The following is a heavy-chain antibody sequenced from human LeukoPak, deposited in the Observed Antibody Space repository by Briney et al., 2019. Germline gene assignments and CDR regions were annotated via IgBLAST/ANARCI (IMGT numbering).Heavy chain of an antibody. Sequence: ASVTVSCTASGYTFTACYIHWVRQAPGQGLEWMGWINPDSGATSYAQKFQGWVTMTRDTSISTAYMELSRLTSDDTAVYYCARVYVGATRLRVAFDVWGQGTMVTVSS. J-gene: IGHJ3*01. V-gene: IGHV1-2*04. CDR2: INPDSGAT. D-gene: IGHD1-26*01. CDR1: GYTFTACY. CDR3: ARVYVGATRLRVAFDV.